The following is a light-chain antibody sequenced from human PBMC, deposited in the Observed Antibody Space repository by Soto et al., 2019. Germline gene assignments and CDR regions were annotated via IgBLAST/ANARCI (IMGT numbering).Light chain of an antibody. CDR1: QSVRSNY. CDR2: NSS. CDR3: QQYRDLPQT. V-gene: IGKV3-20*01. J-gene: IGKJ1*01. Sequence: ETVLTHSPGTLSLSPGERATLSCRASQSVRSNYLAWYQQKPGQAPRLLIYNSSTRATGIPDRFSGSGSGTDFTLTISRLEPEDFALYYCQQYRDLPQTFGQGTKVDIK.